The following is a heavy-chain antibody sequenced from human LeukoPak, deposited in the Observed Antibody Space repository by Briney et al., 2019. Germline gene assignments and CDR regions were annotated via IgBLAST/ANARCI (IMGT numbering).Heavy chain of an antibody. V-gene: IGHV4-38-2*02. CDR3: ARAETYSSDWYDPFFDY. Sequence: SGTLSLTCTVSGYSISSGYYWGWIRQPPGKGLEWIGSLYHSGNSYYNPSLKSRATISVDTSKNHFSLKLRSVTAADTAVYYCARAETYSSDWYDPFFDYWGQGTLVTVSS. D-gene: IGHD6-19*01. J-gene: IGHJ4*02. CDR1: GYSISSGYY. CDR2: LYHSGNS.